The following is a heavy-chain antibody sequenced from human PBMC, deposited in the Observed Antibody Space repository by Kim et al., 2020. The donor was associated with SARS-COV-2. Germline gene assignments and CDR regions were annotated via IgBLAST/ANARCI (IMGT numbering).Heavy chain of an antibody. J-gene: IGHJ4*02. CDR3: ARVGTSGVTYYFDY. V-gene: IGHV1-46*01. Sequence: AQRFQGRVTMTRDTSTSTVYVELSSLRSEDTAVYYCARVGTSGVTYYFDYWGQGTLVTVSS. D-gene: IGHD3-10*01.